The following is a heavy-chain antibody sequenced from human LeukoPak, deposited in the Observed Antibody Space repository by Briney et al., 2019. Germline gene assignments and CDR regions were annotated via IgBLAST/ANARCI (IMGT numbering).Heavy chain of an antibody. CDR1: GFIFSSYP. D-gene: IGHD3-16*01. J-gene: IGHJ4*02. Sequence: GGSLRLSCTASGFIFSSYPMSWVRQAPGKGLECLSAIHYCCGTTSYAGSVKGRFTISRDNSKNTLFLQMNSLRAEDTAVYYCAKDSAFGGEDSWGQGTLVTVSS. CDR2: IHYCCGTT. V-gene: IGHV3-23*01. CDR3: AKDSAFGGEDS.